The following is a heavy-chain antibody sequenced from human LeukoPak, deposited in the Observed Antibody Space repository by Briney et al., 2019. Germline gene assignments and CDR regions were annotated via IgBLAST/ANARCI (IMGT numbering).Heavy chain of an antibody. Sequence: ASVKVSCKASGYTFTSYDINWVRQATGQGREWMGWMNPNSGNTGYAQKFQGRVTITRNTSISTAYMELSSLRSEDTAVYYCARLMAAAGTVNWFDPWGQGTLVTVSS. D-gene: IGHD6-13*01. CDR2: MNPNSGNT. J-gene: IGHJ5*02. V-gene: IGHV1-8*03. CDR1: GYTFTSYD. CDR3: ARLMAAAGTVNWFDP.